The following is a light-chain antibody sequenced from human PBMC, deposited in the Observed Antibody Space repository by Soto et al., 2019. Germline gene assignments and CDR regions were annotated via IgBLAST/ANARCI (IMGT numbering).Light chain of an antibody. J-gene: IGKJ1*01. CDR2: QTS. CDR1: QYINTR. V-gene: IGKV3-11*01. Sequence: EIVLTQSPGTLSFSPGERATLSCRASQYINTRLAWYQHRPGQAPRLLIYQTSIRAAGIPARFSASGSGTDFTLTISDVQPEDFALYYCHQRQSWPRTFGQGTKVDI. CDR3: HQRQSWPRT.